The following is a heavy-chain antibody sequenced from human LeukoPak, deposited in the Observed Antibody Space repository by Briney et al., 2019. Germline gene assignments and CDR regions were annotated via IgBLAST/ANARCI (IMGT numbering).Heavy chain of an antibody. CDR2: ISGSGGST. J-gene: IGHJ4*02. CDR1: GFTFSSYA. D-gene: IGHD2-21*02. CDR3: ARDSRPYCGSNCYTLDY. V-gene: IGHV3-23*01. Sequence: GGSLRLSCAASGFTFSSYAMSGVRKAPGKGLEWVSAISGSGGSTYYADSVKGRFTISRDNSKNTLYLQMNSLRLDDTAVYYCARDSRPYCGSNCYTLDYWGQGTLVTVSS.